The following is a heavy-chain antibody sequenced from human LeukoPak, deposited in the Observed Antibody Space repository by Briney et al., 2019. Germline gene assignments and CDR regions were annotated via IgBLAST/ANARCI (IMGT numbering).Heavy chain of an antibody. CDR3: ARAYLYYYDSSGYWSWYDY. J-gene: IGHJ4*02. CDR2: ICNDGSNK. V-gene: IGHV3-33*01. Sequence: HPGRSLSLSCAASGFTSSSYGMHWVRQAPGKGQEWVAVICNDGSNKYYADSMKGRFTISRDNSKNTLYLQMNSVRAEDTAVYYCARAYLYYYDSSGYWSWYDYWGQGTLVTVSS. CDR1: GFTSSSYG. D-gene: IGHD3-22*01.